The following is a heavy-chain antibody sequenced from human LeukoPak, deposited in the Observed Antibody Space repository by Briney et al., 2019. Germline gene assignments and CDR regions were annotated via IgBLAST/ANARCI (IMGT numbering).Heavy chain of an antibody. Sequence: GASVKVSCKASGYTFTSYDINWVRQATGQGLEWMGWINPNSGGTNYAQKFQGRVTMTRDTSISTAYMELGRLRSDDTAVYYCARARGSSGYYLLSYWGQGTLVTVSS. D-gene: IGHD3-22*01. CDR1: GYTFTSYD. CDR2: INPNSGGT. V-gene: IGHV1-2*02. CDR3: ARARGSSGYYLLSY. J-gene: IGHJ4*02.